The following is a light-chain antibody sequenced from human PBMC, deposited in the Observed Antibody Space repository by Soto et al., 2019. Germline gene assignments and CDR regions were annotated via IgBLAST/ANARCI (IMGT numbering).Light chain of an antibody. CDR3: QQANSFPLT. V-gene: IGKV1-12*01. CDR1: QPINDW. CDR2: SAS. J-gene: IGKJ4*01. Sequence: DIRMTQSPSSVSASVGDTVTITCRASQPINDWLAWYQQKQGKAPKLLIYSASTLDTGVPSRFSGSASGTDFTLTISSLQPEDFATYYCQQANSFPLTFGGGTTVEI.